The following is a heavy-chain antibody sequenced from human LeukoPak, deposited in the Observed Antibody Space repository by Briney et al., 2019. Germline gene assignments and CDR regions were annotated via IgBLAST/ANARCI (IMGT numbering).Heavy chain of an antibody. D-gene: IGHD1-1*01. Sequence: SETLSLTCSVSGGAMKNYYWSWIRQPPGKGLEWIGYIYYSGSTNYNPSLKSRVTISLDTSKNQFSLKLYSVTAADTAVYYCTRRVATTGIYAFDIWGQGTMVTVSS. J-gene: IGHJ3*02. CDR1: GGAMKNYY. V-gene: IGHV4-59*01. CDR3: TRRVATTGIYAFDI. CDR2: IYYSGST.